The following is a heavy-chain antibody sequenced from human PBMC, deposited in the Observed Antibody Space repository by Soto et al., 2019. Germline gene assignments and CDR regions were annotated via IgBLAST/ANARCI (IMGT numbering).Heavy chain of an antibody. CDR2: MSRNGDNT. V-gene: IGHV3-23*01. J-gene: IGHJ4*02. D-gene: IGHD3-22*01. CDR3: AKDDSNRNPLYYFDF. Sequence: EVQLLESGGGLVQPGESLRLSCAASGFTFSIYAMTWVRQAPGKGLEWVSSMSRNGDNTYYADSVKGRFTISRDNSKNTLYLQMNSLRAEDTAIYYCAKDDSNRNPLYYFDFWGPGTLVTVSS. CDR1: GFTFSIYA.